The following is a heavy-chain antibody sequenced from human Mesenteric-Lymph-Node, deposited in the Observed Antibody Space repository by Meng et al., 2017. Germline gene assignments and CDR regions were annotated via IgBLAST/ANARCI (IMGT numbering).Heavy chain of an antibody. D-gene: IGHD5-18*01. J-gene: IGHJ2*01. V-gene: IGHV4-30-4*01. CDR2: IYYSGST. CDR3: ARVGWRQWSFDL. CDR1: GGSISSGDYY. Sequence: VQLKESGPGRVKPSQTLSLTCTVSGGSISSGDYYWSWIRQPPGKGLELIGHIYYSGSTSYNPSLKSRVTISVDTSNNQFSLKLSSVTAADTAVYYCARVGWRQWSFDLWGRGTLVTVSS.